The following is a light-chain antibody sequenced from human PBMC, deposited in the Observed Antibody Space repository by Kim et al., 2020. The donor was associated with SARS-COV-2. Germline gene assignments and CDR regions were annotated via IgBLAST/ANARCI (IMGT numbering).Light chain of an antibody. CDR2: GTS. CDR1: QSVSSN. Sequence: PGESATLSCRASQSVSSNLAWYQQKPGQPPRLLIYGTSTRATGVPARFSGSGSGTEFTLTISGLQSEDLAVYFCQQYHDWPPYTFGQGTKLEI. CDR3: QQYHDWPPYT. V-gene: IGKV3-15*01. J-gene: IGKJ2*01.